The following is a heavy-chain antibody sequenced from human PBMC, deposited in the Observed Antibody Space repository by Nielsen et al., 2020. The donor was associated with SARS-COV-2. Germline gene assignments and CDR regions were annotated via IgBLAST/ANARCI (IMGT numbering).Heavy chain of an antibody. CDR1: GFTFSSYA. D-gene: IGHD2-8*02. V-gene: IGHV3-23*01. CDR3: AREVVVYVDY. CDR2: ISGSGGST. J-gene: IGHJ4*02. Sequence: GESLKISCAASGFTFSSYAMSWVRQAPGKGLEWVSAISGSGGSTYYADSVKGRFTISRDNSKNTLYLQMNSLRAEDTAVYYCAREVVVYVDYWGQGTLVTVSS.